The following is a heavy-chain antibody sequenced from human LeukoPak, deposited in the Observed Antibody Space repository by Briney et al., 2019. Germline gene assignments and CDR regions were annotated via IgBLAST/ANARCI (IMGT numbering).Heavy chain of an antibody. Sequence: PGRSLRLSCAASGLTFSSYGMHWVRQPPGKGLEWVAVISYDGSNKYYADSVKGRFTISRDNSKNTLYLQMNSLRAEDTAVYYCAREEYYGSGSYMRYFYYYDMDVWGKGTTVTVSS. V-gene: IGHV3-30*03. CDR2: ISYDGSNK. CDR1: GLTFSSYG. CDR3: AREEYYGSGSYMRYFYYYDMDV. J-gene: IGHJ6*04. D-gene: IGHD3-10*01.